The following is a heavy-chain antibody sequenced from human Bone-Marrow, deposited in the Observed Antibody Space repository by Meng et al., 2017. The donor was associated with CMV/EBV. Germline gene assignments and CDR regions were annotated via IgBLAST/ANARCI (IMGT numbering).Heavy chain of an antibody. CDR2: ISAYNGNT. Sequence: ASVKVSCKASGFTFTSSAVQWVRQARGQRLEWMGWISAYNGNTNYAQKLQGRVTMTTDTSTSTAYMELRSLRSDDTAVYYCARGQLGGPLQHWGQGTLVTVSS. CDR3: ARGQLGGPLQH. V-gene: IGHV1-18*01. J-gene: IGHJ1*01. D-gene: IGHD3-16*01. CDR1: GFTFTSSA.